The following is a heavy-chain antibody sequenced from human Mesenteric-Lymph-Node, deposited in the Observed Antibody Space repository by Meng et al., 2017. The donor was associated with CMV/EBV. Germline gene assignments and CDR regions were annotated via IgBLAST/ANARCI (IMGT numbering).Heavy chain of an antibody. Sequence: GESLKISCAASGFTVSSNYMSWVRQPPGKGLEWVSAISGSGGSTYYADSVKGRFTISRDNSKNTLYLQMNSLRAEDTAVYYCAKIVVPAASNWFDPWGQGTLVTVSS. V-gene: IGHV3-23*01. D-gene: IGHD2-2*01. CDR1: GFTVSSNY. CDR3: AKIVVPAASNWFDP. CDR2: ISGSGGST. J-gene: IGHJ5*02.